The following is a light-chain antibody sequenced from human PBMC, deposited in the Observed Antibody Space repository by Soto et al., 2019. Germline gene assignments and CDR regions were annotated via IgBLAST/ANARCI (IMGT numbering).Light chain of an antibody. CDR2: DAS. CDR3: QQRSNWWT. V-gene: IGKV3-11*01. CDR1: QSVGSY. Sequence: VLTQSPATLSLSPGERATLSCRASQSVGSYLAWYKQKPGQAPRLLIYDASNRATGIPARFSGSGSGTDFTLIISSLEPEDSAVYFCQQRSNWWTFGQGTKVEIK. J-gene: IGKJ1*01.